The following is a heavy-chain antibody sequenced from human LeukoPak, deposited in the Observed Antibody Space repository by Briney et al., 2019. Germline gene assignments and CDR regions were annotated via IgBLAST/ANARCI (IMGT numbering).Heavy chain of an antibody. J-gene: IGHJ4*02. CDR2: INHSGRN. Sequence: SETLSLTCAVYGGSFSGYYWNWIRQPPGKGLELIGEINHSGRNNYNPSLKSRVTISVDTSKNQFSLKLTSVTAADTAVYYCARGRMAAAATRGDYLDYWGQGTLVTVSS. CDR3: ARGRMAAAATRGDYLDY. V-gene: IGHV4-34*01. D-gene: IGHD6-13*01. CDR1: GGSFSGYY.